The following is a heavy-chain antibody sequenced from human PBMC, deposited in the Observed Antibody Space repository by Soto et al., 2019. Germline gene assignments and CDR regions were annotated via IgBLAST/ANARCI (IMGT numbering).Heavy chain of an antibody. V-gene: IGHV3-23*01. J-gene: IGHJ4*02. Sequence: EVQLLESGGGLVQPGGSLRLSCAASAFTFNTYAMGWVRQAPGKGLEGVSAISVRGGGTYYADSVKGRFTISRDTSKNTLYLQMNSLRADDTAVYYCAKSGGASPYYFDYWGRGTLVTVSS. CDR1: AFTFNTYA. CDR3: AKSGGASPYYFDY. D-gene: IGHD1-26*01. CDR2: ISVRGGGT.